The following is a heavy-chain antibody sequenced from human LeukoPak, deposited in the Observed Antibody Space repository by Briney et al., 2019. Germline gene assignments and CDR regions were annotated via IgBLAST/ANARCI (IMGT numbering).Heavy chain of an antibody. V-gene: IGHV4-59*01. D-gene: IGHD6-13*01. J-gene: IGHJ6*02. Sequence: SETLSLTCIVSGGSISSYYWSWVRQPSGKGLEWSGYIYYSGSTNYNPSLKSRVTISVDTSKNQFSLKLTSVTAADTAVYYCARRAAFYYSLGVWGQGTTVTVSS. CDR3: ARRAAFYYSLGV. CDR1: GGSISSYY. CDR2: IYYSGST.